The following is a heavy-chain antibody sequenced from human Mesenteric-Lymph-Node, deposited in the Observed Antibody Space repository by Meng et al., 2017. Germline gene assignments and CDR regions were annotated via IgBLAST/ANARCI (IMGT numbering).Heavy chain of an antibody. CDR3: ARRNGGSSNFDY. CDR2: LYYNGDT. D-gene: IGHD2-15*01. V-gene: IGHV4-39*07. CDR1: GGFINSGRYY. Sequence: SETLSLTCSVSGGFINSGRYYWGWIRQPPGKGLEWIGNLYYNGDTYYSPSLKSRVTISRDTSKNQLSLKLTSVTAADTAVYYCARRNGGSSNFDYWGQGTLVTVSS. J-gene: IGHJ4*02.